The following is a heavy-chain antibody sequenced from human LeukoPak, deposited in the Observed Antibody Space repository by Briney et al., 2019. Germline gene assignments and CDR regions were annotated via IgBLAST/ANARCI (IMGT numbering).Heavy chain of an antibody. CDR3: ARGGDLKYCSGGSCYSVDY. J-gene: IGHJ4*02. D-gene: IGHD2-15*01. CDR2: ISGSGGST. V-gene: IGHV3-23*01. Sequence: PGGSLRLPCAASGFTFSSYAMSWVRQAPGKGLEWVSAISGSGGSTYYADSVKGRLTISRDNSKNMLYLQMNSLRPEDTAVYYCARGGDLKYCSGGSCYSVDYWGQGTLVTVSS. CDR1: GFTFSSYA.